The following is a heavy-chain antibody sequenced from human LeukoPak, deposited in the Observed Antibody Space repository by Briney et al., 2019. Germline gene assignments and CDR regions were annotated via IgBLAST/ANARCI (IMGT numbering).Heavy chain of an antibody. D-gene: IGHD4-17*01. V-gene: IGHV3-48*03. CDR3: AGHDYGDSYYYYGMDV. Sequence: PGGSLRLSCAASGFTFSSYEMNWVRQAPGKGLEWVSYISSSGSTIYYADSVKGRFTISRDNAKNSLYLQMNSLRAEDTAVYYCAGHDYGDSYYYYGMDVWGKGTTVTVSS. CDR2: ISSSGSTI. CDR1: GFTFSSYE. J-gene: IGHJ6*04.